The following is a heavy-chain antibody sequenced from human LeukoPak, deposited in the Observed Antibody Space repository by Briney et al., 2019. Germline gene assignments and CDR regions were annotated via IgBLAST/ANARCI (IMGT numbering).Heavy chain of an antibody. J-gene: IGHJ4*02. CDR3: AKRTTVTTTIDY. Sequence: PTGGSLRLSCAASGFTFSSYAMSWVRQAPGKGLEWVSAISGSGGSTYYADSVEGRFTISRDNSKNTLYLQMNSLRAEDTAVYYCAKRTTVTTTIDYWGQGTLVTVSS. D-gene: IGHD4-17*01. V-gene: IGHV3-23*01. CDR1: GFTFSSYA. CDR2: ISGSGGST.